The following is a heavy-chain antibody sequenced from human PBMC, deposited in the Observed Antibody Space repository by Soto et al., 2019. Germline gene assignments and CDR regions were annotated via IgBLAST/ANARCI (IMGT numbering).Heavy chain of an antibody. CDR2: INYRGTT. Sequence: QVQLQESGPGLVKPSQTLSLTCTVSGGSINNGDYYWNWIRQHPEKGLEWMGYINYRGTTFYSPSHKSRIIISVDTSKNQFSLKLSSVTAADTAVYYCARDAPGAAPYWGQGTLVTVSS. CDR1: GGSINNGDYY. CDR3: ARDAPGAAPY. D-gene: IGHD6-13*01. V-gene: IGHV4-31*03. J-gene: IGHJ1*01.